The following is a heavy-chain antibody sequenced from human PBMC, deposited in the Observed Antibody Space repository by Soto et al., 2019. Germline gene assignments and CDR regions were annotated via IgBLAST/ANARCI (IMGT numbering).Heavy chain of an antibody. Sequence: SETLSLTCTVSGGSICSGGYYWSWIRQHPGKGLEWIGYIYYSGSTYYNPTLKSRVTISVDTSKNQFSLKLSSVTAADPAVYYCARERLYRGSWYRVDNWFDHWGQGTLVTVSP. V-gene: IGHV4-31*03. CDR3: ARERLYRGSWYRVDNWFDH. D-gene: IGHD6-13*01. CDR2: IYYSGST. CDR1: GGSICSGGYY. J-gene: IGHJ5*02.